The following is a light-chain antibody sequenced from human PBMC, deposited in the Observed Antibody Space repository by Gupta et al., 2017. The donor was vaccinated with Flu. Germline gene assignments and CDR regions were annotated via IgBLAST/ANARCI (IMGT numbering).Light chain of an antibody. CDR1: SSDVGGYKY. Sequence: QSALTQPASVSGSPGPSITISCTGTSSDVGGYKYVSWYQQHPSKPHKLIIFEVINRPAGVSTRFSGSKSGNTASLTILGRGKEDDADYYATSYTSSNTWVFGGGTKLTVL. J-gene: IGLJ3*02. CDR2: EVI. V-gene: IGLV2-14*01. CDR3: TSYTSSNTWV.